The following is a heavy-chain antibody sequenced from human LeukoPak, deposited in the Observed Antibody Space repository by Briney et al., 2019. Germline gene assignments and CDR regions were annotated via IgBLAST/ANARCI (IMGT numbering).Heavy chain of an antibody. D-gene: IGHD3-3*01. CDR3: ASTPDDFWSGYPFDY. V-gene: IGHV4-61*02. CDR1: GGSISSGSYY. Sequence: PSETLSLTCTVSGGSISSGSYYWSWIRQPAGKGLEWIGRIYTSGSTNYSPSLKSRVTISVDTSKNQFSLKLSSVTAADTAVYYCASTPDDFWSGYPFDYWGQGTLVTVSS. CDR2: IYTSGST. J-gene: IGHJ4*02.